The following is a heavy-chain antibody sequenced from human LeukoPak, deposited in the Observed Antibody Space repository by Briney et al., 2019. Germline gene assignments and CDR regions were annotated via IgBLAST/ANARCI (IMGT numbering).Heavy chain of an antibody. CDR2: ISSSSSYI. V-gene: IGHV3-21*01. Sequence: KSGGSLRLSCAASGFTFSSYSMNWVRQAPGKGLEWVSSISSSSSYIYYADSVNGRFTISRDNAKNSLYLQMNSLRAEDTAVYYCARSLAVAGFDYWGQGTLVTVSS. D-gene: IGHD6-19*01. CDR3: ARSLAVAGFDY. CDR1: GFTFSSYS. J-gene: IGHJ4*02.